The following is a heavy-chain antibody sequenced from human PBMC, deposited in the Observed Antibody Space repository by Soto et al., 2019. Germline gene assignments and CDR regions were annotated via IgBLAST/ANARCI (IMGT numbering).Heavy chain of an antibody. CDR3: ARVTLSCGDDCYSSDY. CDR2: ISSRSTYI. J-gene: IGHJ4*02. D-gene: IGHD2-21*02. CDR1: GFSFSSYS. Sequence: GRSLRLSCAASGFSFSSYSMNWVRQAPGKGLEWVSSISSRSTYIYYADSVKGRFAISRDNAKNSLYLQLNNLRAEDTAIYYCARVTLSCGDDCYSSDYWGQGTLVTVSS. V-gene: IGHV3-21*01.